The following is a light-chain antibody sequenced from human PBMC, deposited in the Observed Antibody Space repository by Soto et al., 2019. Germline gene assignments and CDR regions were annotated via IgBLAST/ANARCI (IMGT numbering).Light chain of an antibody. Sequence: QSALTQPASVSGSPGQSITISCTGTSSDVGTYNFVSWYQQRPGKAPTLMIFEDDQRPSGVSFRFSGSKSGNTASLTISGLQAEDEADYYCCSYAGSNSYVFGTGTKVTVL. V-gene: IGLV2-23*01. CDR2: EDD. CDR3: CSYAGSNSYV. CDR1: SSDVGTYNF. J-gene: IGLJ1*01.